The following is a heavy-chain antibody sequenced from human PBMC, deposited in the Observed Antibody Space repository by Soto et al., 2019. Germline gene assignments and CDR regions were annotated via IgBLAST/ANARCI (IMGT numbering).Heavy chain of an antibody. V-gene: IGHV3-66*01. D-gene: IGHD3-9*01. CDR2: IYRGGST. Sequence: EVQLVNSGGCLVQPGGSLRLSCAASGFTVSNNYMSWVRQAPGKGLEWVSVIYRGGSTYYADSVKDRFTISRDNSANTLYLQMSSLRAEDTAVDYCARARFGGLGAVFADYWGQGTLVTVSS. CDR1: GFTVSNNY. CDR3: ARARFGGLGAVFADY. J-gene: IGHJ4*02.